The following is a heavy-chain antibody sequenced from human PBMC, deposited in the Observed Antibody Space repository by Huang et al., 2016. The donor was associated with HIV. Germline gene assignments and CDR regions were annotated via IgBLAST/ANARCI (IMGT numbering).Heavy chain of an antibody. J-gene: IGHJ5*01. CDR3: AKEGGRGWTMDS. V-gene: IGHV3-30*02. CDR1: GFSFSGYG. D-gene: IGHD6-19*01. CDR2: RLVEGTKK. Sequence: QVQLAESGGGVVQPGGSLRLSCVASGFSFSGYGMHWVRPAPCKGLEWVAFRLVEGTKKHFTDSGKGRCTISRDNSKNTLYLQLNSVRPEDTAVYYCAKEGGRGWTMDSWGQGTLVTVSS.